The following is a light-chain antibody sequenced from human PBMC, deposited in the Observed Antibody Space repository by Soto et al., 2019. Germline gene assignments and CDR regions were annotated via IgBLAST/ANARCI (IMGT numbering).Light chain of an antibody. Sequence: EIVLTQSPGTLSLSPGDRATLSCRASQSITSSYLAWYQQKPGQAPRLLIYGASSGTTGIPDRFSGSGSGTDFTLTISRLEPEDFAVYYCQQFSSYPLTFGGGTKVDIK. V-gene: IGKV3-20*01. CDR2: GAS. J-gene: IGKJ4*01. CDR1: QSITSSY. CDR3: QQFSSYPLT.